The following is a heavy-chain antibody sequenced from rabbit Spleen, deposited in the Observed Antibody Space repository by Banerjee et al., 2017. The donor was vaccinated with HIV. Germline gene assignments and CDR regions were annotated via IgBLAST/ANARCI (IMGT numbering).Heavy chain of an antibody. J-gene: IGHJ4*01. CDR2: IAIGSVRT. V-gene: IGHV1S45*01. Sequence: QEQLVESGGGLVKPGASLTLTCKASGFSFSNKAVMCWVRQAPGKGLEWIGCIAIGSVRTYYASWAKGRFTISKTSSTTVTLQMTSLTAADTATYFCARDRDGDTPYNSYYFDLWGPGTLVTVS. CDR3: ARDRDGDTPYNSYYFDL. D-gene: IGHD2-1*01. CDR1: GFSFSNKAV.